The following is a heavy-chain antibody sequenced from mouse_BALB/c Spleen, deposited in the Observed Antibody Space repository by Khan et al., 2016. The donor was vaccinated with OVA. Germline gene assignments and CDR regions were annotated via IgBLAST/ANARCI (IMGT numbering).Heavy chain of an antibody. J-gene: IGHJ3*01. V-gene: IGHV2-2*01. CDR1: GFSLNTYG. D-gene: IGHD2-14*01. CDR3: ARNSYMYDFTY. CDR2: IRSGGTT. Sequence: VQLQESGPGLVQPSQSLSITCTVSGFSLNTYGIHWIRQSQGKGLEWLGVIRSGGTTDYNGAFISRLNITKDNSKSQVFFQMNSLQADDTAIYYCARNSYMYDFTYWGQGTLVTVSA.